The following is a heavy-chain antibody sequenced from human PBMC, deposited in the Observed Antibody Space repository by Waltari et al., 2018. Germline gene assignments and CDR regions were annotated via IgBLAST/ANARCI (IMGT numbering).Heavy chain of an antibody. J-gene: IGHJ2*01. Sequence: QLQLQESGPGLVKPSETLSLTCTVSGGSISSSSYYWGWIRQPPGKGLEWIGSIYYRGSTYYHPSRKSRFTMSVDTSKIQFSLKLSSVTAADTAVYYCARGRSAGYWYFDLWGRGTLVTVSS. D-gene: IGHD6-13*01. CDR1: GGSISSSSYY. CDR3: ARGRSAGYWYFDL. CDR2: IYYRGST. V-gene: IGHV4-39*01.